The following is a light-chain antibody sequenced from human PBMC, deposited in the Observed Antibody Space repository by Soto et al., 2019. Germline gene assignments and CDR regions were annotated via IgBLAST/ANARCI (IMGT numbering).Light chain of an antibody. J-gene: IGKJ5*01. CDR1: QSVSSSY. CDR2: GAS. Sequence: EIVLTQSPGTLSLSPGERATLSCRASQSVSSSYLAWYQRKPGQAPRLLIYGASTRATGIPDRFSGSGSGTDFTLIISRLEPEDFAVYYCQQYGNSPITFGQGTRLEIK. CDR3: QQYGNSPIT. V-gene: IGKV3-20*01.